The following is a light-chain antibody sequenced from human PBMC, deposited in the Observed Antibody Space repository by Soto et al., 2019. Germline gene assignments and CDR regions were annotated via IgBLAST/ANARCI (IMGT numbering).Light chain of an antibody. V-gene: IGKV3-11*01. CDR1: ESIRTY. Sequence: EIVLTQSPATLSLSPGERATLSCRASESIRTYLAWYQQKPGQAPRLLIYDASTRATGIPARFSGSGSGTDFTLTIGSLEPEDFAIYYCQQRSNWPVTFGQGTRLE. J-gene: IGKJ5*01. CDR2: DAS. CDR3: QQRSNWPVT.